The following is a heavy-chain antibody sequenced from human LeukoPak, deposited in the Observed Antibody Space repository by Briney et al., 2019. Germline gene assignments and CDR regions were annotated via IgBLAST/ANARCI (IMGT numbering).Heavy chain of an antibody. Sequence: EASVKVSCKASGYTFTSYYMHWVRQAPGQGLEWMGIINPSGGSTSYAQKFQGRVTMTRDTSTSTVYMELSSLRSEDTAVYYCARDDPGICSGGSCYSRVGDAFDIWGQGTMVTVSS. V-gene: IGHV1-46*01. CDR3: ARDDPGICSGGSCYSRVGDAFDI. J-gene: IGHJ3*02. CDR2: INPSGGST. D-gene: IGHD2-15*01. CDR1: GYTFTSYY.